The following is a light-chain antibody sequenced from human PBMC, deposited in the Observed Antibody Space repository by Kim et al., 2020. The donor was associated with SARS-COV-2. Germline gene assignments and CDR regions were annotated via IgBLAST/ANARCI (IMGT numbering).Light chain of an antibody. CDR2: LKSDGSH. CDR1: SGHKSYA. Sequence: QLVLPQSPSASAFLGASVKLTCTLSSGHKSYAIAWHQHQPRKGPRYLMRLKSDGSHIKGDGLPDRFSGSSSVADRYLTISSLQPEDEAVYSCQTRGTGIQVYGGGTQLTVL. CDR3: QTRGTGIQV. V-gene: IGLV4-69*01. J-gene: IGLJ3*02.